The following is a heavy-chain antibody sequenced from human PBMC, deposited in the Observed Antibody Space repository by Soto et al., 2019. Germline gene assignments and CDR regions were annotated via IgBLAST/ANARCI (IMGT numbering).Heavy chain of an antibody. D-gene: IGHD3-22*01. Sequence: LSCAPCGLTYNRSGVHSFRQTPGKGLEWVAGVSYDGSKEYYTESVRGRFTISRDNSRNTLDLQMNSLRAEDTAVYYCAKDTYYHDSSGYYVFDCWGQGTLVTVSS. CDR3: AKDTYYHDSSGYYVFDC. V-gene: IGHV3-30*18. CDR1: GLTYNRSG. CDR2: VSYDGSKE. J-gene: IGHJ4*02.